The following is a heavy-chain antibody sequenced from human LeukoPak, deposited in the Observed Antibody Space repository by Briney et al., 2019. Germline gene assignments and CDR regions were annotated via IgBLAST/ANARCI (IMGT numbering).Heavy chain of an antibody. D-gene: IGHD2-2*01. CDR2: INPNSGGT. CDR3: ARDFDCSSTSCYGTFDY. J-gene: IGHJ4*02. CDR1: GYTFTGYY. V-gene: IGHV1-2*02. Sequence: GASVKVSCKASGYTFTGYYMHWVRQAPGQGLEWMGWINPNSGGTNYAQKFQGRVTMTRDPSISTAYMELSRLRSDDTAVYYCARDFDCSSTSCYGTFDYWGQGTLVTVSS.